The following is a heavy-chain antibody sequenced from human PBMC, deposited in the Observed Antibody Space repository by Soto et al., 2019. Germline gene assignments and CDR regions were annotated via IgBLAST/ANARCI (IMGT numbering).Heavy chain of an antibody. CDR2: LGPDGRNT. J-gene: IGHJ4*02. D-gene: IGHD4-17*01. CDR3: VKQMTTWTDSFFDF. Sequence: EVQLLGSGGGLVQPGESLRLSCVASEFSFSRYVMTWVRQAAGKGLQWVAGLGPDGRNTFYGESVRGRFTISRDNSTNTLYLQMSSLRAEDTAVYFCVKQMTTWTDSFFDFWGQGIQVTVSS. V-gene: IGHV3-23*01. CDR1: EFSFSRYV.